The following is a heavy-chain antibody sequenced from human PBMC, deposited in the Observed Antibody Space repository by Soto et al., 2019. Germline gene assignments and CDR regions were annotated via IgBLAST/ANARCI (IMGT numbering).Heavy chain of an antibody. CDR3: VKARRREFWLMGELAQ. V-gene: IGHV3-23*01. CDR1: GFAFSTYA. CDR2: ISPSGGTT. J-gene: IGHJ4*02. Sequence: EVQVLESGGGLVQQGGSLTLTCATSGFAFSTYAMTWVRQAPGKGLEWVSVISPSGGTTHYADSVKGRFTISRDTSNNTLFLQMNSLRVEDTAVYSCVKARRREFWLMGELAQWGQGTLVSFSS. D-gene: IGHD3-16*01.